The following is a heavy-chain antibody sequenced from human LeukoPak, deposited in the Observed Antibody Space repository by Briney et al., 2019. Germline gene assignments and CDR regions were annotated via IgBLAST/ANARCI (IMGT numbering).Heavy chain of an antibody. CDR3: AKRRGYYFDD. CDR1: GFTLSSDA. Sequence: AGGSLRLSCSGTGFTLSSDAMSWVRQAPGKGLGLVIVISRSGDRRYYADSMKGRFTTSRDNSKTTLYLQMSRLRAEDTAVYYCAKRRGYYFDDWGQGTLVTVSS. J-gene: IGHJ4*02. V-gene: IGHV3-23*01. D-gene: IGHD3-22*01. CDR2: ISRSGDRR.